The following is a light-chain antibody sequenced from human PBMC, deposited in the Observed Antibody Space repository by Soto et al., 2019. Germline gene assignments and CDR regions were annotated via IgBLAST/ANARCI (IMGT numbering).Light chain of an antibody. CDR2: GAS. V-gene: IGKV3-15*01. Sequence: EIVMTQSPATLSVSPGERATLSCRASQSVYSKLAWYQQKPGQAPRLLIFGASSRASGFPARFSGSGSGTEFTLTINSLQSEDFAVYYCQQYDSWPRTFGQGTKVDIK. J-gene: IGKJ1*01. CDR3: QQYDSWPRT. CDR1: QSVYSK.